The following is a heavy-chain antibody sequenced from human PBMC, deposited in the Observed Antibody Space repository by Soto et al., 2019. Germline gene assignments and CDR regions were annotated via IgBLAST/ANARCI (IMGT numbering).Heavy chain of an antibody. V-gene: IGHV1-8*01. J-gene: IGHJ4*02. Sequence: GASVKVSCKASGYTFTSYDINWVRQATGQGLEWMGWMNAYSGNTDYAQKLQGRVTMTTDTSISTAYMELRSLRSDDTAVYYCAHSSTVTNAFDYWGQGTLVTVSS. CDR1: GYTFTSYD. CDR2: MNAYSGNT. CDR3: AHSSTVTNAFDY. D-gene: IGHD4-17*01.